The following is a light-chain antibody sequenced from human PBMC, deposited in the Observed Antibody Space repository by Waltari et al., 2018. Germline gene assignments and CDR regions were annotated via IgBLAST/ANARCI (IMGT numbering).Light chain of an antibody. CDR1: QRISDY. Sequence: DIQMTQSPTSLSASVGDRVTITCRASQRISDYLNWYQQKPGEAPKLLIYSASNLHSGVPSRFSGSGSGTDFTLTITNLQSDDFATDYCQQKYTTPRTFGHGTKVEVK. CDR2: SAS. J-gene: IGKJ1*01. V-gene: IGKV1-39*01. CDR3: QQKYTTPRT.